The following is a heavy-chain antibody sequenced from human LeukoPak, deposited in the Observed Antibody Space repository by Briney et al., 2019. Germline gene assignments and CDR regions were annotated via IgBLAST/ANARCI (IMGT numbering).Heavy chain of an antibody. Sequence: SETLSLTCTVSGGSISSYYWSWIRQPPGKGLEWIGYIYYSGSTNYNPSLKSRVTISVDTSKNQFSLKLSSVTAADTAVYYCARDTQYYDILTGYYRNWFDPWGQGTLVTVSS. CDR3: ARDTQYYDILTGYYRNWFDP. CDR1: GGSISSYY. CDR2: IYYSGST. V-gene: IGHV4-59*01. J-gene: IGHJ5*02. D-gene: IGHD3-9*01.